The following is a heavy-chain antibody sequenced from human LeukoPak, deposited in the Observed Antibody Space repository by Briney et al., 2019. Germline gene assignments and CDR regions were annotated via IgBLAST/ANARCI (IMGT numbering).Heavy chain of an antibody. CDR3: ARGAGWWDY. CDR1: GGPISSHY. Sequence: SETLSLTCTVSGGPISSHYWSWIRQPPGEGLEWIGYISYSGRINYNPSLKSRVTLSLGTSKNQFSLTLTSVTAADTAVYYCARGAGWWDYWGQGTLVTVSS. D-gene: IGHD2-15*01. V-gene: IGHV4-59*11. J-gene: IGHJ4*02. CDR2: ISYSGRI.